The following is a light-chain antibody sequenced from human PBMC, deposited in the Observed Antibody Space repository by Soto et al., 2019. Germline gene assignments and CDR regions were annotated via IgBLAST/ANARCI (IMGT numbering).Light chain of an antibody. CDR3: GSYTSSSYTSSSTRYV. CDR2: DVS. J-gene: IGLJ1*01. V-gene: IGLV2-14*01. Sequence: QSALTQPASVSGSPGQSITISCTGTSNDVGGYNYVSWYQQYPGKAPKLMIYDVSNRPSGVSNRFSGSKSGNTASLTISGLQAEDEADYYCGSYTSSSYTSSSTRYVFGTGTQLTVL. CDR1: SNDVGGYNY.